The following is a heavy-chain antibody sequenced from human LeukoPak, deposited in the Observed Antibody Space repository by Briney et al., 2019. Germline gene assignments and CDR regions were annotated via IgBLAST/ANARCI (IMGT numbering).Heavy chain of an antibody. CDR1: GGSISSYY. D-gene: IGHD3-10*01. J-gene: IGHJ4*02. CDR3: ARATYYYGSGSYLN. Sequence: PSETLSLTCTVSGGSISSYYWSWIRQPPGKGLEWIGYIYYSGSTNYNPSLKSRVTISVDTSKNQFSLKLSSVTAADTAVYYCARATYYYGSGSYLNWGQGTLVTVSS. V-gene: IGHV4-59*01. CDR2: IYYSGST.